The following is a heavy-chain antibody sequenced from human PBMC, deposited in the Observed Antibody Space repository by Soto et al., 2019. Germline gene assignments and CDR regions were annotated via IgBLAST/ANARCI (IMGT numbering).Heavy chain of an antibody. J-gene: IGHJ4*02. D-gene: IGHD2-15*01. Sequence: GGSLRLSCAASGFSSSDYWMSWVRQAPGRGLEWVAHIIQDGRAIYYVDSVRSRFTISRDSAGNSVFLEMHRLRVEDTAVYYCARGGELSLLPLDYWGLGTLVTVSS. CDR3: ARGGELSLLPLDY. CDR2: IIQDGRAI. CDR1: GFSSSDYW. V-gene: IGHV3-7*03.